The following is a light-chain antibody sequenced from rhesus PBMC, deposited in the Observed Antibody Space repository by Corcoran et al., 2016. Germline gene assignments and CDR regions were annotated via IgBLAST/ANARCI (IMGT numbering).Light chain of an antibody. CDR2: GAS. CDR3: QQYSNWWT. V-gene: IGKV3S9*01. CDR1: QSVSSY. J-gene: IGKJ1*01. Sequence: EIVMTQSPATLSLSPGERATLSCRASQSVSSYVAWYQQKPEQAPRLRIYGASSRATGIPDRFSGSGSGTDFPLTISSLEPENFAVYYCQQYSNWWTFGQGTKVEIK.